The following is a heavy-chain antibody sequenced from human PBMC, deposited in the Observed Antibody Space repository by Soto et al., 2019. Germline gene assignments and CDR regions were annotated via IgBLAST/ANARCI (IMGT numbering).Heavy chain of an antibody. J-gene: IGHJ6*02. CDR2: IYYSGST. CDR3: ARDSKNPWGSYYYGMDV. CDR1: GGSISSGGYY. Sequence: LSLTCTVSGGSISSGGYYWSWIRQHPGKGLEWIGYIYYSGSTYYNPSLKSRVTISVDTSKNQFSLKLSSVTAADTAVYHCARDSKNPWGSYYYGMDVWGQGTTVTVSS. V-gene: IGHV4-31*03. D-gene: IGHD4-4*01.